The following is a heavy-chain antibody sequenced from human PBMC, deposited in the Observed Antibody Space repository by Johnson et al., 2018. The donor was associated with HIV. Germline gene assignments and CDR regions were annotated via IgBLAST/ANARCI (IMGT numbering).Heavy chain of an antibody. V-gene: IGHV3-20*04. CDR3: ARGGRYYDPGAFDI. Sequence: VQLVESGGGLVQPGGSLRLSCAASGFTFDDYGMSWVRQAPGKGLEWVAGINWNGGSRGYADSVKGRFTISRDNAKNSLYLQMNSLRAEDTALYYCARGGRYYDPGAFDILGQGAMVTVSS. J-gene: IGHJ3*02. CDR2: INWNGGSR. D-gene: IGHD3-22*01. CDR1: GFTFDDYG.